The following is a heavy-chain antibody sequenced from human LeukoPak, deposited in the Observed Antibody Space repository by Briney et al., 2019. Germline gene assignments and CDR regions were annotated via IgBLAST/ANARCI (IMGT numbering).Heavy chain of an antibody. CDR2: ISGSGGST. V-gene: IGHV3-23*01. Sequence: GGSLRLSCAASGFTFSSYAMSWVRQAPGKGLEWVSAISGSGGSTYYADSVKGRFTISRDNSKNTLYLQMNSLRAEDTAVYYCAKGKCSSTSCYASFDFWGQGTLVTVSS. CDR3: AKGKCSSTSCYASFDF. D-gene: IGHD2-2*01. J-gene: IGHJ4*02. CDR1: GFTFSSYA.